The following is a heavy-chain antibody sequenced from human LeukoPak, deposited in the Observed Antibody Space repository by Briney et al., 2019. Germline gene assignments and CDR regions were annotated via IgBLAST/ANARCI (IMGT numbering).Heavy chain of an antibody. CDR1: GFTFSSYW. Sequence: PGGSLRLSCAASGFTFSSYWMQWVRQVPGKGLVWVSRINNDGSGTTYADSVKGRFTISRDNAKNSLYLQMNSLRAEDTAVYYCAREVVRGVGFYYYYGMDVWGQGTTVTVSS. J-gene: IGHJ6*02. CDR3: AREVVRGVGFYYYYGMDV. V-gene: IGHV3-74*01. CDR2: INNDGSGT. D-gene: IGHD3-10*01.